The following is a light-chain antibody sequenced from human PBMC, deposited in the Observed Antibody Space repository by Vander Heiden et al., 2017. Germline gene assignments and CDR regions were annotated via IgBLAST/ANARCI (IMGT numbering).Light chain of an antibody. Sequence: EIVLTQSPGTLSLSPGERATLSCRTSQSFSTSYLAWYQQKLGQAPRLLIYEASRRATGIPDRFSGSGSGTDFTLTSSRLEPEDFAVYYCQYYGGSSKWTFGHGTKVELK. J-gene: IGKJ1*01. V-gene: IGKV3-20*01. CDR2: EAS. CDR1: QSFSTSY. CDR3: QYYGGSSKWT.